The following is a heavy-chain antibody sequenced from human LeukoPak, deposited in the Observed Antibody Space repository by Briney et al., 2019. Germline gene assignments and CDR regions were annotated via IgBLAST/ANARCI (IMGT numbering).Heavy chain of an antibody. CDR3: ARDMVRGVRTAGY. CDR1: VYTFTGYY. D-gene: IGHD3-10*01. V-gene: IGHV1-2*02. Sequence: AAVNVSCKASVYTFTGYYMHWVRQAPGQGLEWMGWINPNSGGTNYAQKFQGRVTMTRDTSISTAYMELSRLRSDDTAVYYCARDMVRGVRTAGYWGQGTLVTVSS. J-gene: IGHJ4*02. CDR2: INPNSGGT.